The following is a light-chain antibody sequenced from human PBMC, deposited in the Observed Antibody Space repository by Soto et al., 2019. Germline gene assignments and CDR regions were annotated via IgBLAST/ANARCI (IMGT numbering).Light chain of an antibody. CDR1: QNVSSSY. Sequence: EIVLTQSPGTLSLSPGERATLSCRASQNVSSSYLAWYQQKPGQAPRLLIYGASSRATGIPDRFSGSGSGTDFTLTISRLEPEDFAVYYCQQYGSSPYTFGQGNKVEIK. CDR3: QQYGSSPYT. CDR2: GAS. J-gene: IGKJ2*01. V-gene: IGKV3-20*01.